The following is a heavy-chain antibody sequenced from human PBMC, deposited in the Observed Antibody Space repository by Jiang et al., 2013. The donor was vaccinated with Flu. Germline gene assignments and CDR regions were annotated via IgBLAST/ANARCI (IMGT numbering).Heavy chain of an antibody. J-gene: IGHJ5*02. CDR3: ARGGYSSGWYNVGWFDP. D-gene: IGHD6-19*01. CDR2: INAGNGNT. CDR1: GYTFTSYA. V-gene: IGHV1-3*01. Sequence: SGAEVKKPGASVKVSCKASGYTFTSYAMHWVRQAPGQRLEWMGWINAGNGNTKYSQKFQGRVTITRDTSASTAYMELSSLRSEDTAVYYCARGGYSSGWYNVGWFDPWGQGTLVTVSS.